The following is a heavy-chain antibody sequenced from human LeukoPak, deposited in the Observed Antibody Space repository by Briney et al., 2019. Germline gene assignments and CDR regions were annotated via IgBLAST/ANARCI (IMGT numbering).Heavy chain of an antibody. CDR2: ISYDGSNK. J-gene: IGHJ4*02. V-gene: IGHV3-30*04. Sequence: PGGSLRLSCAASGFTFSSYAMSWVRQAPGKGLEWVAVISYDGSNKYYADSVKGRFTISRDNSKNTLYLQMNSLRAEDTAVYYCARPPAYDSSGYYVDYWGQGTLVTVSS. CDR1: GFTFSSYA. CDR3: ARPPAYDSSGYYVDY. D-gene: IGHD3-22*01.